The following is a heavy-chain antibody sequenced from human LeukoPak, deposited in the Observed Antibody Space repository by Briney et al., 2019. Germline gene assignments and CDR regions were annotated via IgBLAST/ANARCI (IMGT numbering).Heavy chain of an antibody. Sequence: LSLTCAVSGGSISSGGYSWSWIRQPPGKGLEWISDINKSGDTTSYADSVKGRFTISRDNARKSLLLQMSSLRAEDTAVYYCARLYGSGSYSSDYWGQGTLVTVSS. V-gene: IGHV3-11*04. CDR1: GGSISSGGYS. D-gene: IGHD3-10*01. J-gene: IGHJ4*02. CDR3: ARLYGSGSYSSDY. CDR2: INKSGDTT.